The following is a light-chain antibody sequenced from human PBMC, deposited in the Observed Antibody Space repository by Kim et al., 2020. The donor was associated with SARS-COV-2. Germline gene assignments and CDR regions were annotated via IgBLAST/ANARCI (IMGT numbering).Light chain of an antibody. CDR2: DVS. J-gene: IGLJ2*01. CDR3: SSYTGSITL. Sequence: QSVLTQPASVSGSPGQSITISCTKTNSDVGDYNYVSWYLQHPGKAPILMIYDVSNRPSGISNRFSGSKSGNAASLTISGLQAEDEADYYCSSYTGSITLFGGGTQLTVL. CDR1: NSDVGDYNY. V-gene: IGLV2-14*03.